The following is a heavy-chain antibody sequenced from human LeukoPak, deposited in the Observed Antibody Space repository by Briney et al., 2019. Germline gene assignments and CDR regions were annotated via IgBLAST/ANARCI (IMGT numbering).Heavy chain of an antibody. CDR2: ISSSSSYI. Sequence: GASVKVSCKVSGYTLTELSMNWVRQAPGKGLEWVSSISSSSSYIYYADSVKGRFTISRDNAKNSLYLQMNSLRAEDTAVYYCASSIAVAGPADYWGQGTLVTVSS. CDR3: ASSIAVAGPADY. D-gene: IGHD6-19*01. CDR1: GYTLTELS. J-gene: IGHJ4*02. V-gene: IGHV3-21*01.